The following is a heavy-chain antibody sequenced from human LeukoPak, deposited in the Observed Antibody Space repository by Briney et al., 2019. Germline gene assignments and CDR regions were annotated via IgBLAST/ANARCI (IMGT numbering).Heavy chain of an antibody. CDR3: AREPPESSGMVDY. Sequence: PPETPSLTCIVSLYSLSSGYHWGWTRQPPGKGLDWIGRIYHVGRPYYNPSLKSPVSISVDTSKNHFSLYLRSVTAPDTAVYYCAREPPESSGMVDYWGQGTLVSVSS. V-gene: IGHV4-38-2*02. D-gene: IGHD6-19*01. CDR2: IYHVGRP. CDR1: LYSLSSGYH. J-gene: IGHJ4*02.